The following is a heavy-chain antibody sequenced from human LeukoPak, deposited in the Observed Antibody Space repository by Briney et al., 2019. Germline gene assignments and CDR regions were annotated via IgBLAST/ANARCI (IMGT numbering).Heavy chain of an antibody. CDR3: ARHRRGVTTNYFDY. CDR2: IYHSGST. Sequence: PSQTLSLTCAVSGGSISSGGHSWSWIRQPPGKGLEWIGYIYHSGSTYYNPSLKSRVTISVDRSKNQFSLKLSSVTAADTAVYYCARHRRGVTTNYFDYWGQGTLVTVSS. J-gene: IGHJ4*02. CDR1: GGSISSGGHS. V-gene: IGHV4-30-2*01. D-gene: IGHD4-17*01.